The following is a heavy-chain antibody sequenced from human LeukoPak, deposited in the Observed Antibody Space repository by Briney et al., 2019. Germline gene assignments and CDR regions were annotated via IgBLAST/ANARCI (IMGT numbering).Heavy chain of an antibody. CDR2: MNPNSGNT. Sequence: ASVKVSCKASGYTLTSYDINWVRQATGQGLEWMGWMNPNSGNTGYAQKFQGRVTMTRNTSISTAYMELSSLRSEDTAVYYCARGSLLATIIYYYYYMDVWGKGTTVTISS. CDR1: GYTLTSYD. D-gene: IGHD5-12*01. J-gene: IGHJ6*03. CDR3: ARGSLLATIIYYYYYMDV. V-gene: IGHV1-8*01.